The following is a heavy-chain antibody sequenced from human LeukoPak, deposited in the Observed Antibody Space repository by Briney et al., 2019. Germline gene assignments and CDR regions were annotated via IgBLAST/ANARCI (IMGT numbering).Heavy chain of an antibody. CDR2: IYHSGST. Sequence: PSETLSLTCAVSGGSISSSNWWSWVRQPPGKGLEWIGEIYHSGSTNYNPSLKSRVTISVDTSKNQFSLKLSSVTAADTAVYYCARRGQVLRYFDWSYYFDYWGQGTLVTVSS. J-gene: IGHJ4*02. D-gene: IGHD3-9*01. CDR1: GGSISSSNW. V-gene: IGHV4-4*02. CDR3: ARRGQVLRYFDWSYYFDY.